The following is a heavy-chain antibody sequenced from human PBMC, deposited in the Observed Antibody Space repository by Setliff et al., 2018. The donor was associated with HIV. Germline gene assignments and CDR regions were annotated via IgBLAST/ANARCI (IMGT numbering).Heavy chain of an antibody. CDR1: GFTFTTYY. V-gene: IGHV1-18*04. CDR3: ARNFGLSPSGKYYYYYGMDI. CDR2: ISAYNGNT. D-gene: IGHD3-10*01. Sequence: ASVKVSCKASGFTFTTYYMHWVRQAPGQGLEWMGWISAYNGNTNYAQKLQGRVTMTTDTSTSTAYMELRSLRSDDTAVYYCARNFGLSPSGKYYYYYGMDIWGQGTTVTVSS. J-gene: IGHJ6*02.